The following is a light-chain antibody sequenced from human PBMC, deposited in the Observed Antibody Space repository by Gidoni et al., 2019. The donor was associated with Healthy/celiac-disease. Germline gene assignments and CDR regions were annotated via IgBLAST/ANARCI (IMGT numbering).Light chain of an antibody. CDR2: GAS. CDR1: QSVSSSY. CDR3: QQYSSSPPVT. Sequence: EIVLTQSPGTLSLSPGERATLSCRASQSVSSSYLAWYQQKPGQAPRLLIYGASSRATGIPERFSGSGSGTDFTLTISRLEPEDFAVYYCQQYSSSPPVTFGRXTKVEIK. J-gene: IGKJ1*01. V-gene: IGKV3-20*01.